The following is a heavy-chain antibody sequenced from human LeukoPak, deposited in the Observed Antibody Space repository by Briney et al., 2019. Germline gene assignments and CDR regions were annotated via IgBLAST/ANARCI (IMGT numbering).Heavy chain of an antibody. CDR3: ARDPFV. Sequence: SETLSLTCTVSGGSISSYYWSWIRQPPGRGLEWIGHIYSSGSTNYNPSLKSRVTISLDTSKNQFSLKLTSVTAADTAVYYCARDPFVWGQGTLVTVSS. V-gene: IGHV4-59*01. CDR2: IYSSGST. D-gene: IGHD3-16*01. J-gene: IGHJ1*01. CDR1: GGSISSYY.